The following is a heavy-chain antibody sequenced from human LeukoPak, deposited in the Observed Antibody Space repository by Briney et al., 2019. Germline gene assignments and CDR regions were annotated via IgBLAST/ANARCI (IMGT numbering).Heavy chain of an antibody. CDR2: IKQDGSKK. CDR1: GFTFSDYW. Sequence: GGSLRLSCAASGFTFSDYWVDWVRQAPGKGLEWVANIKQDGSKKNYLESAKGRFTISRDNAKNSLYLQMNNLRAEDTAVYYCARNRGNQQFDYWGQGTLVTVSS. J-gene: IGHJ4*02. D-gene: IGHD1-14*01. V-gene: IGHV3-7*01. CDR3: ARNRGNQQFDY.